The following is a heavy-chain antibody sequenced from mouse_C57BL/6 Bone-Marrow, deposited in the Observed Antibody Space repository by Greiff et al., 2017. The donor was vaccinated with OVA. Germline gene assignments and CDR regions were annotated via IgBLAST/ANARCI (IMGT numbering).Heavy chain of an antibody. CDR3: ARSRTETGYYAMDY. CDR2: IDPSDSET. Sequence: QVQLKQPGAELVRPGSSVKLSCKASGYTFTSYWMHWVKQRPIQGLEWIGNIDPSDSETHYNQKFKDKATLTVDKSSSTAYMQLSSLTSEDAAVYYCARSRTETGYYAMDYWGQGTSVTVSS. CDR1: GYTFTSYW. V-gene: IGHV1-52*01. J-gene: IGHJ4*01.